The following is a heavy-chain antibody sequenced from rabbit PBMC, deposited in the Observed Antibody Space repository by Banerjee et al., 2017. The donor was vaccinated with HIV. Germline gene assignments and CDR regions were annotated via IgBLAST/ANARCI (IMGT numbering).Heavy chain of an antibody. J-gene: IGHJ4*01. D-gene: IGHD1-1*01. Sequence: QEQLGESGGGLVQPEGSLTLTCKASGFDLSSYYWICWVRQAPGKGLEWIACIYSNSGSTYYASWAKGRFTISKTSSTTVTLQMTSLTAADTATYFCARVTDVSGSGYWDLWGPGTLVTVS. CDR2: IYSNSGST. CDR1: GFDLSSYYW. CDR3: ARVTDVSGSGYWDL. V-gene: IGHV1S45*01.